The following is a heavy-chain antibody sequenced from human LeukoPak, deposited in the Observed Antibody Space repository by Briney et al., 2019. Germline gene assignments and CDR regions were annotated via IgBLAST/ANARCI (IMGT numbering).Heavy chain of an antibody. V-gene: IGHV3-30*18. D-gene: IGHD1-7*01. CDR1: GFTFSSYG. Sequence: GGSLRLSCAASGFTFSSYGMHWVRQAPGKGLEWVAVISYDGSNKYYADSVKGRFTISRDNSKNTLYLQMNSLRAEDAAVYYCAKASPNQGWENWNYVHCFDYWGQGTLVTVSS. CDR3: AKASPNQGWENWNYVHCFDY. CDR2: ISYDGSNK. J-gene: IGHJ4*02.